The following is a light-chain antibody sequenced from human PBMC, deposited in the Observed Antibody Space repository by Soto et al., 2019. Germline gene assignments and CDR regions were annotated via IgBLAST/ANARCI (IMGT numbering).Light chain of an antibody. Sequence: DIQMTQSPSSLSASVGDRVTITCRASQSISTYLNWYQQKPGKVPKLLIYAASSLQSGVPSRFSGSGSGTDFTLTISSLPPEDFATYYCQQTHTKFTFGGGTKVDI. V-gene: IGKV1-39*01. J-gene: IGKJ4*01. CDR2: AAS. CDR3: QQTHTKFT. CDR1: QSISTY.